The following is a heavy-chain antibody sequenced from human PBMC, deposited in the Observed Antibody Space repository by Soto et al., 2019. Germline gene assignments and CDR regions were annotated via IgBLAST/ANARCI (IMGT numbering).Heavy chain of an antibody. CDR1: GCNFSDFR. CDR2: ISYTGKTI. CDR3: AKDASTMVRENWCDP. Sequence: WGSLRHSCASSGCNFSDFRMNWISKAQGKGLEWVAYISYTGKTIYYADSVKGRLAISRDNAKKSLYLQISSLRAEDTAVYYCAKDASTMVRENWCDPWGQGTLVTVS. J-gene: IGHJ5*02. D-gene: IGHD3-10*01. V-gene: IGHV3-11*01.